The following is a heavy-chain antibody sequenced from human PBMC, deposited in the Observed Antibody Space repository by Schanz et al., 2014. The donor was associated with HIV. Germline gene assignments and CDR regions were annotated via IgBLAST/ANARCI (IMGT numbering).Heavy chain of an antibody. CDR2: VNHSGDA. CDR1: GSSVTYFY. Sequence: QVPLQQWGSGLLKPSETLSLTCAVYGSSVTYFYWSWIRQSPGKGLEWIAEVNHSGDANHNPSLKSRVTISGDTSKNQFSLKLDSVTAADTAVYYCARHRLRGIAEGCWFDPWGQGTLVTVSS. CDR3: ARHRLRGIAEGCWFDP. D-gene: IGHD6-13*01. V-gene: IGHV4-34*02. J-gene: IGHJ5*02.